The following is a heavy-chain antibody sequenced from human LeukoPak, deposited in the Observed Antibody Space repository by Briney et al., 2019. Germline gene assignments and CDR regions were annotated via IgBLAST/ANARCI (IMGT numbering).Heavy chain of an antibody. CDR2: IRYDGSNK. D-gene: IGHD6-13*01. V-gene: IGHV3-30*02. J-gene: IGHJ6*03. Sequence: GGSLRLSCAASGFTVSSNEMSWVRQAPGKGLEWVAFIRYDGSNKYYADSVKVRFTISRDNSKNTLYLQMNSLRAEDTAVYYCAKLIAAAFRYYYYYMDVWGKGTTVTVSS. CDR3: AKLIAAAFRYYYYYMDV. CDR1: GFTVSSNE.